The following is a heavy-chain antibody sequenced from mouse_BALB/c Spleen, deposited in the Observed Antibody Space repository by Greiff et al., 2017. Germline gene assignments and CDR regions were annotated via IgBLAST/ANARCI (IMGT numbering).Heavy chain of an antibody. CDR2: IYPGNSDT. CDR1: GYSFTSYW. D-gene: IGHD2-14*01. V-gene: IGHV1-5*01. Sequence: EVQLQQSGTVLARPGASVKMSCKASGYSFTSYWMHWVKQRPGQGLEWIGAIYPGNSDTSYNQKFKDKATLTVDKSSSTAYMQLSSPTSEDSAVYYCIRAYRYYFDYWGQGTTLTVSS. J-gene: IGHJ2*01. CDR3: IRAYRYYFDY.